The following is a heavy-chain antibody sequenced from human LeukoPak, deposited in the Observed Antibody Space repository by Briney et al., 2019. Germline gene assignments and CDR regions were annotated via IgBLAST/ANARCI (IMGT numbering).Heavy chain of an antibody. D-gene: IGHD6-19*01. V-gene: IGHV4-31*03. Sequence: SETLSLTCTVSGGSISSGGYYWSWIRQHPGKGLEWIGYIYYSGSTYYNPSLKSRVTISVDTSKNQFSLKLSSVTAADTAVYYCARDPRKAVAGSGGMDVWGQGTMVTVSS. CDR2: IYYSGST. CDR1: GGSISSGGYY. J-gene: IGHJ6*02. CDR3: ARDPRKAVAGSGGMDV.